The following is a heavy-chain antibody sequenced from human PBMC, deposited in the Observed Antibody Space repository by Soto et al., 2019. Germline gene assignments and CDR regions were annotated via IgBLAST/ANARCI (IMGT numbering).Heavy chain of an antibody. V-gene: IGHV4-59*12. CDR2: MHYSGSS. Sequence: SETLSLTCTVSGASISSNYWTWIRQPPGKGLEWNGYMHYSGSSNYNPSLKSRVTISIDTSKNQFSLKVSSVTAADTAVYYCARRKSASGSYWHDYWGQGTMVTVSS. J-gene: IGHJ4*02. CDR3: ARRKSASGSYWHDY. D-gene: IGHD3-10*01. CDR1: GASISSNY.